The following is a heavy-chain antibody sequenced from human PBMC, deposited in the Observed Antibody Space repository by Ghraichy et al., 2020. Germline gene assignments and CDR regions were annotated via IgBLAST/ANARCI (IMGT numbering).Heavy chain of an antibody. V-gene: IGHV1-2*02. CDR2: INPNSGGT. CDR1: GYTFTGYY. Sequence: ASVKVSCKASGYTFTGYYMHWVRQAPGQGLEWMGWINPNSGGTNYAQKFQGRVTMTRDTSISTAYMELSRLRSDDTAVYYCARGAVVTISYYYYGMDVWGQGTTVTVSS. J-gene: IGHJ6*02. CDR3: ARGAVVTISYYYYGMDV. D-gene: IGHD4-23*01.